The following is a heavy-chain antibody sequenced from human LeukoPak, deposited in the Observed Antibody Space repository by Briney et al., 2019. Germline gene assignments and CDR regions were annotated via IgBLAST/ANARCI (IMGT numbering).Heavy chain of an antibody. J-gene: IGHJ4*02. CDR2: ISSSGSTI. D-gene: IGHD3-3*01. Sequence: GGSLRLSCAASGFTFSSYEMNWVRQAAGKGLEWVSYISSSGSTIYYADSVKGRFTISRDNAKNSLYLQMNSLRAEDTAVYYCARVSPTYYDLNYWGQGTLVTVSS. V-gene: IGHV3-48*03. CDR3: ARVSPTYYDLNY. CDR1: GFTFSSYE.